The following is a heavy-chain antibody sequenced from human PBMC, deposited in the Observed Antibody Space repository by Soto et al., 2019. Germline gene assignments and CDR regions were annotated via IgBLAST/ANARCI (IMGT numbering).Heavy chain of an antibody. J-gene: IGHJ6*02. Sequence: EVHLLESGGGLVQPGGSLRLSCAASGFTFSNYAMTWVRQAPGKGLEWVSVISGTGGGTNNADSAKGRFTTSRDNSKNTLYLQMNSMRAEDTAVYYCADRAFYGSWIPKYYDMDVWGQGTEVTVSS. D-gene: IGHD3-10*01. CDR3: ADRAFYGSWIPKYYDMDV. CDR1: GFTFSNYA. V-gene: IGHV3-23*01. CDR2: ISGTGGGT.